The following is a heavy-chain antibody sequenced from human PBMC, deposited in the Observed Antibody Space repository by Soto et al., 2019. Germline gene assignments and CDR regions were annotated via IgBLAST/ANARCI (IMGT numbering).Heavy chain of an antibody. CDR3: ARDGGYYDSRLYYGMDV. Sequence: PGGSLRLSCAASGIPVSSNYMTWVRQAPGKGLEWVAVIWYDGSNKYYADSVKGRFTISRDNSKNTLYLQMNSLRAEDTAVYYCARDGGYYDSRLYYGMDVWGQGTTVTVSS. CDR2: IWYDGSNK. D-gene: IGHD3-22*01. J-gene: IGHJ6*02. V-gene: IGHV3-33*08. CDR1: GIPVSSNY.